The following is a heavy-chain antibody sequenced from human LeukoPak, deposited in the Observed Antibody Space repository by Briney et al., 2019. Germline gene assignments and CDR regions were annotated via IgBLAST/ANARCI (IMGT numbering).Heavy chain of an antibody. D-gene: IGHD3-10*01. J-gene: IGHJ6*02. CDR3: AKDPPYYSYGMDV. CDR1: GFTFSSYA. V-gene: IGHV3-23*01. CDR2: ISGSCGST. Sequence: GGSLRLSCAASGFTFSSYAMSWVRQAPGKGLEWVSAISGSCGSTYYADSVKGRFTISRDNSKNTLYLKMNSLRAEDTAVYYCAKDPPYYSYGMDVWGQGTTVTVSS.